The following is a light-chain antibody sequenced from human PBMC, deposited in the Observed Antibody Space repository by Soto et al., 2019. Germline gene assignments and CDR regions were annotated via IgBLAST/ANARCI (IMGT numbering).Light chain of an antibody. CDR2: GAS. Sequence: IVLTQNPGTLSLSPGERATLSCRASQSVDNSNLAWYQQKLGRAPRLLISGASTRATGIPDRFSGSGSETDFTLTIARLEPEDFAVYYCQQYGSSPRTFGQGTRLEIK. CDR1: QSVDNSN. V-gene: IGKV3-20*01. J-gene: IGKJ5*01. CDR3: QQYGSSPRT.